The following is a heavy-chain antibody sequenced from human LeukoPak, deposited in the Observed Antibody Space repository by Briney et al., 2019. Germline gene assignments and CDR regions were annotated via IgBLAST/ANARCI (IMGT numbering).Heavy chain of an antibody. CDR3: ARRGNYYDILTGYPYYYYYGMDV. CDR2: INHSGST. CDR1: GFTFSSYA. Sequence: PGGSLRLSCAASGFTFSSYAMSWVRQAPGKGLEWIGEINHSGSTNYNPSLKSRVTISVDTSKNQFSLKLSSVTAADTAVYYCARRGNYYDILTGYPYYYYYGMDVWGQGTTVTVSS. D-gene: IGHD3-9*01. J-gene: IGHJ6*02. V-gene: IGHV4-34*01.